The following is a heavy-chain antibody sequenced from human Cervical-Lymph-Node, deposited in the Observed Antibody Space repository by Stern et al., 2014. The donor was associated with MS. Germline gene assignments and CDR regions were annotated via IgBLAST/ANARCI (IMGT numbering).Heavy chain of an antibody. CDR3: ANHGDFWSGYIPFHY. CDR2: ISWNSGSI. V-gene: IGHV3-9*01. D-gene: IGHD3-3*01. CDR1: GFTFDDYA. Sequence: EVQLVESGGGLEQPGRSLRLSCAASGFTFDDYAMHWVRQAPGKGLEWVSGISWNSGSIGYADSVKGRFTISRDNAKNSLYLQMNSLRAEDTALYYCANHGDFWSGYIPFHYWGQGTLVTVSS. J-gene: IGHJ4*02.